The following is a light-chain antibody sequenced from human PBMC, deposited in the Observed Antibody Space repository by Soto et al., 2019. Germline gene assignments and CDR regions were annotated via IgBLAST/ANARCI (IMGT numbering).Light chain of an antibody. CDR1: QSVSHN. V-gene: IGKV3-15*01. J-gene: IGKJ1*01. Sequence: EIVMTQSPATLSVSPGEGATLSCRASQSVSHNLAWYQQKPGQAPRLLIYGASTRATGIPTRFSGSGSGTEFTLTISSLQAEDVALYYCQQYYDTPRTFGQGTKVEIK. CDR3: QQYYDTPRT. CDR2: GAS.